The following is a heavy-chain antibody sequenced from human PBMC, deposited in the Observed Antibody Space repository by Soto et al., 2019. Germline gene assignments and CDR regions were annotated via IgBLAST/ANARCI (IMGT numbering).Heavy chain of an antibody. Sequence: SETLSLTCTVSGGSISSSSYYWGWIRQPPGKGLEWIGSIYYSGSTYYNPSLKSRVTISVDTSKNQFSLKLSSVTAADTAVYYCARHRNACSYYGMDVWGQGTTVTVSS. CDR3: ARHRNACSYYGMDV. V-gene: IGHV4-39*01. CDR2: IYYSGST. CDR1: GGSISSSSYY. J-gene: IGHJ6*02. D-gene: IGHD2-15*01.